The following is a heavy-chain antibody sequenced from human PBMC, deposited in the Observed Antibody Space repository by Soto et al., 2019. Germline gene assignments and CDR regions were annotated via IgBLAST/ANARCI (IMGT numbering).Heavy chain of an antibody. V-gene: IGHV1-69*01. CDR2: IIPMFETA. CDR1: GDSFSSYA. D-gene: IGHD6-13*01. Sequence: QVQLVQSGAEMKKPGASVKVSCKVSGDSFSSYAISWVRQAPGEGLEWVGGIIPMFETANYAQNFQGRVTITAVESTTTAYMELTRLRPEDTAVFYCAASDSSSWQQEYWGQGTLITVSS. J-gene: IGHJ4*02. CDR3: AASDSSSWQQEY.